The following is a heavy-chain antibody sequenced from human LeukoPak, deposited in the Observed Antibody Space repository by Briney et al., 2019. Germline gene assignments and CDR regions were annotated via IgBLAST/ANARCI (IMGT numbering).Heavy chain of an antibody. CDR1: GGSITNNSFY. D-gene: IGHD3-10*01. CDR2: VYYRGRT. J-gene: IGHJ4*02. CDR3: ATRLLWFGEPFGY. Sequence: SETLSLTCTVSGGSITNNSFYWGWIRQPPGKGLEWIGSVYYRGRTYYNPSLKSRVTISLDTSKNQFSLKLNSVTAADTAVYYCATRLLWFGEPFGYWGQGTLVTVSS. V-gene: IGHV4-39*07.